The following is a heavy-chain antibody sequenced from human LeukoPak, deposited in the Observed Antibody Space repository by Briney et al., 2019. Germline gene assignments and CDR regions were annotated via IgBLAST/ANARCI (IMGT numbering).Heavy chain of an antibody. CDR2: ISGGADST. D-gene: IGHD3-10*02. V-gene: IGHV3-23*01. J-gene: IGHJ4*02. CDR1: GFTFSSYA. CDR3: AKFFVGTMSYFDY. Sequence: GGSLRLSCAASGFTFSSYAMSWVRQAPGKGLEWVSSISGGADSTYYADSVKGRFTISRDNSKNTLFLQMNSLRADDTAVYYCAKFFVGTMSYFDYWGQGTLVTVSS.